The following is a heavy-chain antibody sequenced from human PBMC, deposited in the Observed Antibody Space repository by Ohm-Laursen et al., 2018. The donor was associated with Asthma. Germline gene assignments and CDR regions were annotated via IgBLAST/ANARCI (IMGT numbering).Heavy chain of an antibody. J-gene: IGHJ4*02. CDR3: TRARDSFGY. CDR1: GFTFSLYA. D-gene: IGHD5-24*01. Sequence: SPRLSCSASGFTFSLYAINWVRQAPGKGLEWVSYISSDSVTIYYADSVKGRFTISRDNAKHSLYLQMDTLRAEDTAVYYCTRARDSFGYWGQGTLVTVSS. CDR2: ISSDSVTI. V-gene: IGHV3-48*01.